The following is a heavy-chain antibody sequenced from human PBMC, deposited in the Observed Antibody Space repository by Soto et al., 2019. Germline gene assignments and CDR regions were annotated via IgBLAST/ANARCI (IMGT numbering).Heavy chain of an antibody. CDR1: GGTFSSYA. J-gene: IGHJ3*02. Sequence: SVKVSCRASGGTFSSYAISWVRQAPGQGLEWMGGIIPIFGTANYAQKFQGRVTITADKSTSTAYMELSSLRSEDTAVYYCAREPAKNYYDSSGYHDAFDIWGQGTMVTVSS. V-gene: IGHV1-69*06. CDR2: IIPIFGTA. CDR3: AREPAKNYYDSSGYHDAFDI. D-gene: IGHD3-22*01.